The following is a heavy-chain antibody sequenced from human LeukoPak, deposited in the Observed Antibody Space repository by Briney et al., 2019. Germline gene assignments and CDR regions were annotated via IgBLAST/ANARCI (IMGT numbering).Heavy chain of an antibody. CDR1: GGSISSSSYY. V-gene: IGHV4-39*07. CDR3: ARATGGGSGSYAVDY. D-gene: IGHD3-10*01. J-gene: IGHJ4*02. CDR2: IYYSGST. Sequence: SETLSLTCTVSGGSISSSSYYWGWIRQPPGKGLEWIGSIYYSGSTNYNPSLKSRVTISVDTSKNQFSLKLSSVTAADTAVYYCARATGGGSGSYAVDYWGQGTLVTVSS.